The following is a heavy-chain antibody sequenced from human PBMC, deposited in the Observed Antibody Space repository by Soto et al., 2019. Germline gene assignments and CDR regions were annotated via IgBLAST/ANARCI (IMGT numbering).Heavy chain of an antibody. J-gene: IGHJ1*01. CDR1: GGSISSGGYY. CDR3: ARIRQNAPVFFAF. Sequence: TLSLTCTVSGGSISSGGYYWSWIRQPPGKALEWLALIDWDDDKYYSTSLKTRLTISKDTSKNQVVLTMTNMDPVDTATYYCARIRQNAPVFFAFWGQRTLDPVSP. D-gene: IGHD3-3*02. V-gene: IGHV2-70*01. CDR2: IDWDDDK.